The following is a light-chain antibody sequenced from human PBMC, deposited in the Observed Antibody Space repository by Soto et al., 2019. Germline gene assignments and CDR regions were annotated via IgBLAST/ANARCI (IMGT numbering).Light chain of an antibody. J-gene: IGLJ2*01. V-gene: IGLV2-14*01. CDR2: DVS. Sequence: QSALTQPASVSGSPGQSITISCTGTSSDVGGYNYVSWYQQHPGKAPKLMIYDVSNRPSGVSNRFSGSKSGNTASLTISRLQAEDEADYYCSSYTSSSTLVVFGGVTKVTVL. CDR3: SSYTSSSTLVV. CDR1: SSDVGGYNY.